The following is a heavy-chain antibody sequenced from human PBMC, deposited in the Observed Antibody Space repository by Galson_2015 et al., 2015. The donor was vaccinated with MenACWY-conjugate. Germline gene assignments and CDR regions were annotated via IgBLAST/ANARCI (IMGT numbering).Heavy chain of an antibody. D-gene: IGHD1-26*01. CDR1: GFIFNTYW. V-gene: IGHV3-74*01. CDR3: AKTRGASFYFDS. J-gene: IGHJ4*02. CDR2: INPGGSST. Sequence: SLRLFCAASGFIFNTYWMHWVHQAPGKGLVWVSRINPGGSSTTYADSVKDRFTISRDNAKNTLYLQMNSLRPEDTAVLYCAKTRGASFYFDSWGQGTLVTVSS.